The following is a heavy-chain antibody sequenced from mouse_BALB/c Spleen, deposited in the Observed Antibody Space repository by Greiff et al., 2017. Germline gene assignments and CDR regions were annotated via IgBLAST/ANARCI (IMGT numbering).Heavy chain of an antibody. V-gene: IGHV5-6*01. D-gene: IGHD1-1*01. CDR2: ISSGGSYT. CDR1: GFTFSSYG. J-gene: IGHJ2*01. Sequence: EVQGVESGGDLVKPGGSLKLSCAASGFTFSSYGMSWVRQTPDKRLEWVATISSGGSYTYYPDSVKGRFTISRDNAKNTLYLQMSSLKSEDTAMFYCARRPTVVVHVDYWGQGTTLTVSS. CDR3: ARRPTVVVHVDY.